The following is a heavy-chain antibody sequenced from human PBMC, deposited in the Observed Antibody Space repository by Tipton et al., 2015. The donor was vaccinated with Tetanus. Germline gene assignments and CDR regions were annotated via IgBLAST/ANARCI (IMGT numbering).Heavy chain of an antibody. D-gene: IGHD6-25*01. CDR1: GFTFSTYT. Sequence: SLRLSCAASGFTFSTYTINWVRQAPGKGLEWVSSISSTSYYLYYADSVKGRFTLSRDNAKNSLYLQMNSLRAEDTAVYYCASGSALDYWGQGTLITVSP. CDR2: ISSTSYYL. J-gene: IGHJ4*02. CDR3: ASGSALDY. V-gene: IGHV3-21*01.